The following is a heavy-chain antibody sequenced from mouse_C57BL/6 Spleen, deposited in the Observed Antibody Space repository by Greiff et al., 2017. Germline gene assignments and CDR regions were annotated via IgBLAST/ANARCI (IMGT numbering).Heavy chain of an antibody. V-gene: IGHV1-36*01. Sequence: EVKLQESGPVLVKPGPSVKISCKASGFTFTDYYMHWVKQSHGKSLEWIGLVYPYNGGTSYNQKFKGKATLTVDTSSSTAYMELNSLTSEDSAVYYCARYPPIITTVVPMGYYAMDYWGQGTSVTVSS. CDR3: ARYPPIITTVVPMGYYAMDY. J-gene: IGHJ4*01. CDR1: GFTFTDYY. CDR2: VYPYNGGT. D-gene: IGHD1-1*01.